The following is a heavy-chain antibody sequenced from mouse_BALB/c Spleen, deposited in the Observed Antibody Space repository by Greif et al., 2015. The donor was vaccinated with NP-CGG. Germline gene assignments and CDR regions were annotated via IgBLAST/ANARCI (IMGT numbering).Heavy chain of an antibody. CDR3: ARGDGNYRAMDY. CDR1: GFTFSSYA. J-gene: IGHJ4*01. V-gene: IGHV5-9-4*01. CDR2: ISSGGSYT. Sequence: EVKVVESGGGLVKPGGSLKLSCAASGFTFSSYAMSWVRQSPEKRLEWVAEISSGGSYTYYPDTVTGRFTISRDNAKNTLYLEMSSLRSEDTAMYYRARGDGNYRAMDYWGQGTSVTVSS. D-gene: IGHD2-1*01.